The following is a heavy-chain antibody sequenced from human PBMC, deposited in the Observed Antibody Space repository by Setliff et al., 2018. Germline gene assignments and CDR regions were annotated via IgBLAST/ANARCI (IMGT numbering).Heavy chain of an antibody. CDR1: GYTFTRYA. CDR3: ARRVGSVGIQLPDY. Sequence: GASVKVSCKASGYTFTRYAMNWVRQAPGQGLEWMGWINTNTGNPTYAQGFTGRFVFSLDTSVSTAYLQISSLKAEDTAVYYCARRVGSVGIQLPDYWGQGTLVTSPQ. J-gene: IGHJ4*02. CDR2: INTNTGNP. D-gene: IGHD5-18*01. V-gene: IGHV7-4-1*02.